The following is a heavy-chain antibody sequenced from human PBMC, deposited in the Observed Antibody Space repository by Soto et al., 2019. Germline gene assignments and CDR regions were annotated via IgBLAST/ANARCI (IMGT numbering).Heavy chain of an antibody. J-gene: IGHJ4*02. CDR3: AKVGSEYCSGGSCYSAYFDY. CDR1: GFTFSSYG. V-gene: IGHV3-30*18. Sequence: GGSLRLSCAASGFTFSSYGMHWVRQAPGKGLEWVAVISYDGSNKYYADSVKGRFTISRDNSKNTLYLQMNSLRAEDTAVYYCAKVGSEYCSGGSCYSAYFDYWGQGTLVTVSS. CDR2: ISYDGSNK. D-gene: IGHD2-15*01.